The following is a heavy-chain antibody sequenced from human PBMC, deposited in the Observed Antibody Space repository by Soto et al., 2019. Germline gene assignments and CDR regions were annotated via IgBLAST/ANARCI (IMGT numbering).Heavy chain of an antibody. J-gene: IGHJ6*02. V-gene: IGHV1-18*01. Sequence: GASVKVSCKASGYTFTSYGISWVRQAPGQGLEWMGWISAYNSNTNYAQKLQGRVTMTTDTSTSTAYMELRSLRSDDTAVYYCASMYYGSGSYYMSYYYGMDVWGQGTTVRSP. CDR2: ISAYNSNT. D-gene: IGHD3-10*01. CDR3: ASMYYGSGSYYMSYYYGMDV. CDR1: GYTFTSYG.